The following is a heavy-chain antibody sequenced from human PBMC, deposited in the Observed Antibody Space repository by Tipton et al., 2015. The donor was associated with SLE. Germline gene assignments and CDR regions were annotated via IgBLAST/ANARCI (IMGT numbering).Heavy chain of an antibody. D-gene: IGHD6-6*01. V-gene: IGHV4-61*09. Sequence: TLSLTCTVSGGSISSGSYYWSWIRQPAGKGLEWIGYIYVGGGTHYNPSLKTRVTISLDTSKNQFSLNLSSVTAADTAVYYCARESQSFSSSGYWGQGTLVTISS. CDR2: IYVGGGT. J-gene: IGHJ4*02. CDR1: GGSISSGSYY. CDR3: ARESQSFSSSGY.